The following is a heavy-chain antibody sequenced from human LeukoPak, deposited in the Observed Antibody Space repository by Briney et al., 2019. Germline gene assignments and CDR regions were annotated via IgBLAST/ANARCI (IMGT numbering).Heavy chain of an antibody. J-gene: IGHJ6*04. CDR3: ARGYCSSTSCYYGMDV. CDR2: INHSGST. CDR1: GGSFSGYY. D-gene: IGHD2-2*01. Sequence: SETLSLTCAVYGGSFSGYYWSWIRQPPGKGLEWIGEINHSGSTNYNPSLKSRVTLSVDTSKNQFSLKLSSVTAADTAVYYCARGYCSSTSCYYGMDVWGKGTTVTVSS. V-gene: IGHV4-34*01.